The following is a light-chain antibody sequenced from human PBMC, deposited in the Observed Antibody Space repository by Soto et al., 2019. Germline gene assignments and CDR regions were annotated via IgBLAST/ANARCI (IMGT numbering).Light chain of an antibody. CDR1: SSDVGRYDY. V-gene: IGLV2-11*01. CDR3: CSFAGSYSYV. J-gene: IGLJ1*01. Sequence: VLTQPRSVSGSPGQSVTISCTGASSDVGRYDYVSWYQQYPGEAPKLIIYDVTERPSGVPDRFSGSKSGNTASLTISGLRAEDEAAYSCCSFAGSYSYVFGSGTKVTVL. CDR2: DVT.